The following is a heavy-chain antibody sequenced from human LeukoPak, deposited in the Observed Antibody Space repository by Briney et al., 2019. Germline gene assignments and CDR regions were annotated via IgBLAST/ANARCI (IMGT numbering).Heavy chain of an antibody. D-gene: IGHD2-15*01. J-gene: IGHJ5*02. CDR2: IYYSGST. CDR1: GGSISSYY. CDR3: ARELGFGVVVSVWFDP. Sequence: PSETLSLTCTVSGGSISSYYWSWIRQPPGKGLEWIGYIYYSGSTNYNPSLKSRVTISVDTSKNQFSLKLSSVTAADTAVYYCARELGFGVVVSVWFDPWGQGTLVTVSS. V-gene: IGHV4-59*12.